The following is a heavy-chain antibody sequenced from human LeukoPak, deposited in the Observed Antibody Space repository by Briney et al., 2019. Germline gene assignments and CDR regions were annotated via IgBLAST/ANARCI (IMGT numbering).Heavy chain of an antibody. D-gene: IGHD4-17*01. CDR1: GFTFSTYA. Sequence: GGSLRLSCAASGFTFSTYAMTWVRQAPGKGLEWVSVIFNSGTSTYYADSVKGRFTISRDNSKNTLHLQMSSLRAEDTAVYYCAKDMYGDFGGVDYWGQRTLVTVSS. CDR2: IFNSGTST. V-gene: IGHV3-23*01. CDR3: AKDMYGDFGGVDY. J-gene: IGHJ4*02.